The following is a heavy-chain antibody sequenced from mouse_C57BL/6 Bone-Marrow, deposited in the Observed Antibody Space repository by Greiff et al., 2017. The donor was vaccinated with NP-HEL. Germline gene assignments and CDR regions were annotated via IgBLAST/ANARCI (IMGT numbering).Heavy chain of an antibody. J-gene: IGHJ4*01. V-gene: IGHV1-64*01. Sequence: QVQLQQPGAELVKPGASVKLSCKASGYTFTSYWMHWVKQRPRQGLEWIGMIHPNSGSTNYNEKFKSKATLTVDKSSSTAYMQLSSLTSEDSAVYYCARGGRYYSNYVGYAMDYWGQGTSVTVSS. D-gene: IGHD2-5*01. CDR1: GYTFTSYW. CDR3: ARGGRYYSNYVGYAMDY. CDR2: IHPNSGST.